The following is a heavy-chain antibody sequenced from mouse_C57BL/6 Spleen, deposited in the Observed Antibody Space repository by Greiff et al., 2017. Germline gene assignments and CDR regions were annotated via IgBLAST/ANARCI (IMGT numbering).Heavy chain of an antibody. V-gene: IGHV1-69*01. Sequence: QVHVKQPGAELVMPGASVKLSCKASGYTFTSYWMHWVKQRPGQGLEWIGEIDPSDSYTNYNQKFKGKSTLTVDKSSSTAYMQLSSLTSEDSAVYYCARSGSLGPAYWGQGTLVTVAA. CDR1: GYTFTSYW. CDR3: ARSGSLGPAY. CDR2: IDPSDSYT. J-gene: IGHJ3*01. D-gene: IGHD4-1*01.